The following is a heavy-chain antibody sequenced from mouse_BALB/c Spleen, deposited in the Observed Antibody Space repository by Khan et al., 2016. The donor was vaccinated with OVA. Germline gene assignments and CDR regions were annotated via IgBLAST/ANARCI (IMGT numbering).Heavy chain of an antibody. J-gene: IGHJ4*01. V-gene: IGHV3-2*02. CDR1: GYSITTNYA. CDR3: ARRNYYGYAVDY. D-gene: IGHD1-1*01. CDR2: ISYSGST. Sequence: EVKLEESGPGLVKPSQSLSLTCTVTGYSITTNYAWDWIRQFPGNKLEWMGYISYSGSTSYNPSFKSRITFTRDTSTNPFFLQLSSVTTEDTATYYCARRNYYGYAVDYWGQGTSVTVSS.